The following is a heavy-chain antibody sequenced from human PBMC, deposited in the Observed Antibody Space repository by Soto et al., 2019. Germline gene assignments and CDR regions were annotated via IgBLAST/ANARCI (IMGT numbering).Heavy chain of an antibody. D-gene: IGHD3-10*01. Sequence: SQTLSLTCALSGDSVSTNIASWHWVRQSPSRGLEWLGRTYYRSKWYNDYAVSVKSRITISPDTSKNQFSLQLNSVTPDDTAVYYCARDRYSSSGWFDPWGQGTPVTGSS. CDR1: GDSVSTNIAS. J-gene: IGHJ5*02. CDR2: TYYRSKWYN. V-gene: IGHV6-1*01. CDR3: ARDRYSSSGWFDP.